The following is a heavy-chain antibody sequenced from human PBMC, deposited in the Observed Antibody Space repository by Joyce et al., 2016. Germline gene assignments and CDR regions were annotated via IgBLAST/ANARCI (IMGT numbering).Heavy chain of an antibody. J-gene: IGHJ4*02. CDR1: GGSISSSSW. Sequence: QVQLQESGPGLVKPSGTLSLTCAVSGGSISSSSWWSWVRQPPGKGLEWIGEIYHSGGTNYNPSLKSRDTISVDKSKNQFSQKLNSVTAADTAVYYCARALKTVTVFGVVTYYFDYWGQGTLVTVSS. D-gene: IGHD3-3*01. CDR2: IYHSGGT. V-gene: IGHV4-4*02. CDR3: ARALKTVTVFGVVTYYFDY.